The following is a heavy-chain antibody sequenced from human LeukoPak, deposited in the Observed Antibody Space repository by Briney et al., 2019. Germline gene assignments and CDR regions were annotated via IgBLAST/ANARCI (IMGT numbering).Heavy chain of an antibody. CDR1: GFIFSSLD. J-gene: IGHJ4*02. V-gene: IGHV3-64*01. D-gene: IGHD4-11*01. Sequence: GGSLRLSCAASGFIFSSLDMHWVRQAPGKGLEYVSVISGDGRSTYYVNSVQGRFTISRDNSKNTLYLQLGSLTADDTAVYYCATSSGGTTTLTKFDYWGQGTLVTVSS. CDR3: ATSSGGTTTLTKFDY. CDR2: ISGDGRST.